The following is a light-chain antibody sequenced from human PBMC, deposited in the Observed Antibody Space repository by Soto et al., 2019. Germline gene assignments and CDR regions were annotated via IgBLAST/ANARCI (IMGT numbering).Light chain of an antibody. CDR1: QGISRW. Sequence: DIQITQSPSSVASSVLDIFTITFLASQGISRWLAWYQQKPGKAPKLLIYTASTLQYGVPSRFSGSGSGTEFTLTISSLQPEDFATYYCQQANSFPITFGQGTRLEIK. J-gene: IGKJ5*01. CDR3: QQANSFPIT. CDR2: TAS. V-gene: IGKV1-12*01.